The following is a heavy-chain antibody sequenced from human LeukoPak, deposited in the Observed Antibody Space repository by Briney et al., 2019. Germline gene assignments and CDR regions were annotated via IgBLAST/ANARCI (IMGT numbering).Heavy chain of an antibody. V-gene: IGHV4-34*01. Sequence: NPSETLSLTCAVYGGSFSAYYWSWIRQSPGKGLEWIAEINHRGDTNYNPSVKSRVSISVDTSKNQFSLKVTSLTAADTAVYYCARGPTISETGYFDYWGQGPLVTVSS. J-gene: IGHJ4*03. D-gene: IGHD1-1*01. CDR1: GGSFSAYY. CDR3: ARGPTISETGYFDY. CDR2: INHRGDT.